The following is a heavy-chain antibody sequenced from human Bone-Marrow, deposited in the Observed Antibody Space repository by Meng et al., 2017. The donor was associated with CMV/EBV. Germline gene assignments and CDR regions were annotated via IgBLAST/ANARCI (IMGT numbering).Heavy chain of an antibody. D-gene: IGHD6-19*01. CDR1: GFIFSTYE. CDR3: ASAPVAGEGVY. Sequence: GESLKISCTVSGFIFSTYEMNWVRLAPGKGLEWVSYISGGGTTIHYADSVRGRFTISRDNAKNSLSLQMHSLRADDTAIYYCASAPVAGEGVYWGPGTLVNVSS. J-gene: IGHJ4*02. CDR2: ISGGGTTI. V-gene: IGHV3-48*03.